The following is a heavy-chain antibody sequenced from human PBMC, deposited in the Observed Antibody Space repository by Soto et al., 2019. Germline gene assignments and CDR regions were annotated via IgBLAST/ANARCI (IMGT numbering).Heavy chain of an antibody. CDR3: ARRRYCGADCYSQYYYGMAI. J-gene: IGHJ6*02. Sequence: QVQLVQSGAELKKPGSSVKVSCRSGGDTFSSYTVSWVRQAPGQGLECMGRVIPVLGVTNYARKFQGRVSIPAEKSTSTAYLELRSLTSGDSGVYYCARRRYCGADCYSQYYYGMAIWGQGTTVPVSS. CDR1: GDTFSSYT. D-gene: IGHD2-21*02. CDR2: VIPVLGVT. V-gene: IGHV1-69*02.